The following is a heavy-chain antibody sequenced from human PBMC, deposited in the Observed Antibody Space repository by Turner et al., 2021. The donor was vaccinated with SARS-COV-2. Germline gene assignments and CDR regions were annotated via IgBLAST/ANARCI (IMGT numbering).Heavy chain of an antibody. V-gene: IGHV4-39*01. J-gene: IGHJ5*02. CDR1: AGSISGSSYY. CDR3: ASETRYYCGRGGFDP. CDR2: IYYSGST. Sequence: QLQLQESGAGLVKPSSTLSPTCTVAAGSISGSSYYWGWIRQPPGKGLEWIGSIYYSGSTYYNPSLKSRVTISVDTSKNQFSLKLSSVTAADTAVYYCASETRYYCGRGGFDPWGQGTLVTVSS. D-gene: IGHD3-10*02.